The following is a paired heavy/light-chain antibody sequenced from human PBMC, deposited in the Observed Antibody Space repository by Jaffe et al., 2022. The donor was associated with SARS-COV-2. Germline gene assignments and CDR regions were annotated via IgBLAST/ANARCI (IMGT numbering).Light chain of an antibody. Sequence: QSALTQPASVSGSPGQSITISCTGTSSDVGGYNYVSWYQQHPGKAPKLMIYEVSNRPSGVPDRFSGSKSGNTASLTISGLQAEDEADYYCSSYTSSSTPPWVFGGGTKLTVL. CDR1: SSDVGGYNY. CDR3: SSYTSSSTPPWV. CDR2: EVS. J-gene: IGLJ3*02. V-gene: IGLV2-14*01.
Heavy chain of an antibody. V-gene: IGHV3-48*03. CDR3: ARFGGIAAPRGLIYYYYGMDV. D-gene: IGHD6-13*01. CDR1: GFTFSSYE. CDR2: ISSSGSTI. Sequence: EVQLVESGGGLVQPGGSLRLSCAASGFTFSSYEMNWVRQAPGKGLEWVSYISSSGSTIYYADSVKGRFTISRDNAKNSLYLQMNSLRAEDTAVYYCARFGGIAAPRGLIYYYYGMDVWGQGTTVTVSS. J-gene: IGHJ6*02.